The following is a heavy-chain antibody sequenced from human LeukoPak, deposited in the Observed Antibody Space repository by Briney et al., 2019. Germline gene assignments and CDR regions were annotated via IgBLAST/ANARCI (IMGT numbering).Heavy chain of an antibody. V-gene: IGHV4-59*01. J-gene: IGHJ3*02. CDR1: GGSISSYY. CDR3: AISVIHDAFDI. CDR2: IYYSRST. Sequence: KASETLSLTCTVSGGSISSYYWSWIRQPPGKGLEWIGYIYYSRSTNYNPSLKSRVTISVDTSKNQFSLKLSSVTAADTAVYYCAISVIHDAFDIWGQGTMVTVSS. D-gene: IGHD2-21*01.